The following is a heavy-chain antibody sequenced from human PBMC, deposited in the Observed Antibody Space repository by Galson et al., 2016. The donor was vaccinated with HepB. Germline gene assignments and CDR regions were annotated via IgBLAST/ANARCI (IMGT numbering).Heavy chain of an antibody. V-gene: IGHV3-48*03. CDR1: GLIFSNYE. CDR2: ISSGGKER. Sequence: SLRLSCADSGLIFSNYEMNWVRQAPGKGLEWVSYISSGGKERYYADSVKGRSTISRDNAKNSLFLQMNSLRVEDTAVYYCVRDRPVRGVIIGDFDFWGQGTLVTVSS. J-gene: IGHJ4*02. D-gene: IGHD3-10*01. CDR3: VRDRPVRGVIIGDFDF.